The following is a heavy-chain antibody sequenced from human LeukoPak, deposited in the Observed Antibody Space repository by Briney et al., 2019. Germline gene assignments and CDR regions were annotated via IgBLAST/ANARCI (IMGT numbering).Heavy chain of an antibody. V-gene: IGHV3-48*01. CDR2: ISRSSSTI. D-gene: IGHD2-15*01. CDR1: GFTFSSYS. CDR3: AKDLRCTDGSCKYFES. J-gene: IGHJ4*02. Sequence: GGSLRLSCAASGFTFSSYSMNWVRQAPGKGLEWVSYISRSSSTIYYADSVRGRFTTSRDNSKSTLYLHMDSLRAEDTALYYCAKDLRCTDGSCKYFESWGQGPVTTVTS.